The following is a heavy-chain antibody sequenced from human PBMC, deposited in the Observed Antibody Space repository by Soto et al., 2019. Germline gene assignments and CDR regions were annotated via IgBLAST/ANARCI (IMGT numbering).Heavy chain of an antibody. CDR3: ARDNSGRETYYFDY. CDR2: IIPIFGTA. J-gene: IGHJ4*02. D-gene: IGHD1-1*01. Sequence: GASVKVSCKASGGTFSSYAISWVRQAPGQGLEWMGGIIPIFGTANYAQKFQGRVTITADESTSTAYMELSSLRSEDTAVYYCARDNSGRETYYFDYWGQGTQVTVSS. V-gene: IGHV1-69*13. CDR1: GGTFSSYA.